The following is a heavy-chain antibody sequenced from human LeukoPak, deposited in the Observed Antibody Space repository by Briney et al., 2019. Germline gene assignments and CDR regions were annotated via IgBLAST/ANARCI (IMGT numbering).Heavy chain of an antibody. D-gene: IGHD5-12*01. CDR3: AREVGEIVDTDY. J-gene: IGHJ4*02. CDR2: INPNSGGT. V-gene: IGHV1-2*02. Sequence: GASVKVSCKASVYTFTVYYMHWVRQAPGQGLEWMGWINPNSGGTNYAQKFQGRVTMTRDTSISTAYMELSRLRSDDTAVYYCAREVGEIVDTDYWGQGTLVTVSS. CDR1: VYTFTVYY.